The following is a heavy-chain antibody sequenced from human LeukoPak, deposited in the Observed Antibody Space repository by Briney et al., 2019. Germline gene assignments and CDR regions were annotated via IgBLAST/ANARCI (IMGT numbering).Heavy chain of an antibody. V-gene: IGHV4-34*01. CDR3: ARPGVDY. CDR1: GGSFSGCY. CDR2: INHSGST. J-gene: IGHJ4*02. Sequence: PSETLSLTCAVYGGSFSGCYWSWIRQPPGKGLEWIGEINHSGSTNYNPSLKSRVTISVDTSKNQFSLKLSSVTAADTAVYYCARPGVDYWGQGTLVTVSS.